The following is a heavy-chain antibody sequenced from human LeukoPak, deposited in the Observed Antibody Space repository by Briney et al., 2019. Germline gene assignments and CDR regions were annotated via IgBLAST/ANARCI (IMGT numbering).Heavy chain of an antibody. CDR3: ASTIFGGFDP. Sequence: GGSLRLSCAASGFTFNNFGMHWVRQAPGKGLEWVSGINWNGGSTGYADSVKGRFTISRDNAKNSLYLQMNSLRAEDTALYYCASTIFGGFDPWGQGTLVTVSS. J-gene: IGHJ5*02. CDR1: GFTFNNFG. CDR2: INWNGGST. V-gene: IGHV3-20*04. D-gene: IGHD3-3*01.